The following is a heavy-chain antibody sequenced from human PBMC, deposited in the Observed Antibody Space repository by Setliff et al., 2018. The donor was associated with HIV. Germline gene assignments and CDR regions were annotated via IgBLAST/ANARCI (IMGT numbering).Heavy chain of an antibody. CDR3: VRWGLPYGIDA. CDR2: INSDGSTV. D-gene: IGHD3-16*01. CDR1: GFSFSYYW. J-gene: IGHJ4*02. Sequence: GGSLRLSCAASGFSFSYYWMHWVRQAPGKGLEWVARINSDGSTVEHAGAVKGRLTISRDNARNTLYLQMHSLRAEDTAVYYCVRWGLPYGIDAWGQGTLVTVSS. V-gene: IGHV3-74*03.